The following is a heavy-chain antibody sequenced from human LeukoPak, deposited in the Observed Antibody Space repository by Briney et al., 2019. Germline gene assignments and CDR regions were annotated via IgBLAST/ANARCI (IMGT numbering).Heavy chain of an antibody. D-gene: IGHD6-13*01. Sequence: ASVKVSCKASGYTFTGYYMHWVRQAPGQGLEWMGWINPNSGDTNYAQKFQGRVTMTRDTSISTVYMELSSLRSDDTAMYYCARGLGAGSSWYCDYWGQGTLVTVSS. CDR2: INPNSGDT. CDR3: ARGLGAGSSWYCDY. CDR1: GYTFTGYY. J-gene: IGHJ4*02. V-gene: IGHV1-2*02.